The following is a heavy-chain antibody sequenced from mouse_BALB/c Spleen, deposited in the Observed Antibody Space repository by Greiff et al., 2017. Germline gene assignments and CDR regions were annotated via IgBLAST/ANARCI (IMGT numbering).Heavy chain of an antibody. CDR1: GYTFTSYW. Sequence: QVQPQQPGAELVKPGASVKLSCKASGYTFTSYWMHWVKQRPGQGLEWIGEINPSNGRTNYNEKFKSKATLTVDKSSSTAYMQLSSLTSEDSAVYYCARPMITTSWFAYWGQGTLVTVSA. CDR2: INPSNGRT. D-gene: IGHD2-4*01. CDR3: ARPMITTSWFAY. J-gene: IGHJ3*01. V-gene: IGHV1S81*02.